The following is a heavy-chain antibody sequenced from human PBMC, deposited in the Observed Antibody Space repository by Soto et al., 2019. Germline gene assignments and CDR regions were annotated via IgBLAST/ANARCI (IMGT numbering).Heavy chain of an antibody. V-gene: IGHV3-30*18. CDR2: ISYDGSNK. D-gene: IGHD2-15*01. J-gene: IGHJ4*02. CDR1: EFTFSSYG. Sequence: QVQLVESGGGVVQPGRSLRLSCAASEFTFSSYGMHWVRQAPGKGLEWVAVISYDGSNKYYADSVKGRFTISRDNSKSTLYLQMNSLRAEDTAVYYCPKDRARYCGGGSCYSIFDYWGQGTLVTVSS. CDR3: PKDRARYCGGGSCYSIFDY.